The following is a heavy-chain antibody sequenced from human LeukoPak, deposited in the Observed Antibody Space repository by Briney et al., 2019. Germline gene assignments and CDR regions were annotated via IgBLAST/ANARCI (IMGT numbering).Heavy chain of an antibody. Sequence: GESLKISCKGPGYSFTSYWIGWVRQMPGKGLEWMGIIYPGDSDTRYSPSFQGQVTISADKSISTAYLQWSSLKASGTAMYYCARHPGGYYDSSGFVDYWGQGTLVTVSS. V-gene: IGHV5-51*01. CDR3: ARHPGGYYDSSGFVDY. J-gene: IGHJ4*02. CDR2: IYPGDSDT. D-gene: IGHD3-22*01. CDR1: GYSFTSYW.